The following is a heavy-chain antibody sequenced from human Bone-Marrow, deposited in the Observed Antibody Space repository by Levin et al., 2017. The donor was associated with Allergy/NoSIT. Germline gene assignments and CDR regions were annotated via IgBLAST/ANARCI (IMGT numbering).Heavy chain of an antibody. CDR2: IFYTGRA. CDR1: GASINSDYY. V-gene: IGHV4-39*01. D-gene: IGHD3-22*01. J-gene: IGHJ4*02. Sequence: PSETLSLTCTVSGASINSDYYWGWIRQPPGKGLQFIGNIFYTGRASYNPPLESRVTMSVDTSQNQISLRLNSVTAADTAMYFCVRRTVRTGHGLDSSGYYFDFWGQGILVTVSS. CDR3: VRRTVRTGHGLDSSGYYFDF.